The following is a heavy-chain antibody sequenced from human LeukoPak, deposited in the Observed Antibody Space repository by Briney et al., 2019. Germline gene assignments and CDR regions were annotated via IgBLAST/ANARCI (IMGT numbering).Heavy chain of an antibody. V-gene: IGHV4-39*07. D-gene: IGHD6-6*01. Sequence: MPSETLSLTCTVSGGSISSSSYYWGWIRQPPGKGLEWIGSIYYSGSTYYNPSLKSRVTISVDTSKNQFSLKLSSVTAADTAVYYCARFEQLVGIDYWGQGTLVTVSS. CDR3: ARFEQLVGIDY. CDR1: GGSISSSSYY. CDR2: IYYSGST. J-gene: IGHJ4*02.